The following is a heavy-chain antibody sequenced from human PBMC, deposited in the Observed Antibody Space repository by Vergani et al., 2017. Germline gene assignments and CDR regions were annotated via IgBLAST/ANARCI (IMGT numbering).Heavy chain of an antibody. CDR2: IYYSGST. CDR3: ARVEGAIWWQEGYAFDI. V-gene: IGHV4-61*10. J-gene: IGHJ3*02. CDR1: GGSVSSGSYY. D-gene: IGHD5-12*01. Sequence: QVQLQESGPGLVKPSETLSLTCTVSGGSVSSGSYYWSWIRQPAGKGLEWIGYIYYSGSTNYNPSLKSRVTISVDTSKNQFSLKLSSVTAADTAVYYCARVEGAIWWQEGYAFDIWGQGTMVTVSS.